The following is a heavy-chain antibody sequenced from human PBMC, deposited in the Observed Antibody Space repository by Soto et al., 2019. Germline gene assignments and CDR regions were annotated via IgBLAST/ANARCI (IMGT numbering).Heavy chain of an antibody. CDR1: GFTFSSYW. CDR2: IHFDGSTI. CDR3: ARDAYISGYYQFDY. D-gene: IGHD6-19*01. J-gene: IGHJ4*02. V-gene: IGHV3-74*01. Sequence: EVPLVESGGGLVQPGGSLRPSCAASGFTFSSYWMHWVRQVPGKGLVWVSRIHFDGSTIHYADSVKGRFTISRDNAKNTLSLQINSLRAEDTAVYYCARDAYISGYYQFDYWGQGTLVTVSS.